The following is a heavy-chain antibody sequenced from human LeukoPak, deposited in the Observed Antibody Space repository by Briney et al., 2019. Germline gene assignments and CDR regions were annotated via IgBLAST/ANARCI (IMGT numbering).Heavy chain of an antibody. J-gene: IGHJ5*02. V-gene: IGHV4-59*01. CDR1: GGSISSYY. CDR3: ARAIGACSGGSCYSGWFDT. D-gene: IGHD2-15*01. CDR2: IYYSGNT. Sequence: PSETLSLTCTVSGGSISSYYWSWIRQPPGKGLEWIGYIYYSGNTKYNPSLKSRVTISADTSKNQFSLKLSSVTAADTAVYYCARAIGACSGGSCYSGWFDTWGQGTLVTVSS.